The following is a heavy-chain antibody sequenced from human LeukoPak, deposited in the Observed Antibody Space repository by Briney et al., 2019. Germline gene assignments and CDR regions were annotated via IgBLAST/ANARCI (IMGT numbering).Heavy chain of an antibody. D-gene: IGHD2-2*01. CDR3: ARAVGSSECDY. V-gene: IGHV3-7*01. CDR1: GFTFNNYW. CDR2: ISQDGSEK. Sequence: PGGSLRLSCAASGFTFNNYWLTWVRQAPGKGLEWVAKISQDGSEKYYVDSVKGRFTISRDSGKNSLYLQMNSLRVEDTAVYYCARAVGSSECDYWGQGTLVTVSS. J-gene: IGHJ4*02.